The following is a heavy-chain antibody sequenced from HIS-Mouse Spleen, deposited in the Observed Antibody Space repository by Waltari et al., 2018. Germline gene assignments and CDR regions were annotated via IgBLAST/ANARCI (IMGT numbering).Heavy chain of an antibody. D-gene: IGHD7-27*01. CDR1: GFTFDDYG. J-gene: IGHJ4*02. CDR3: AQSATGDWDYFDY. V-gene: IGHV3-9*01. CDR2: ISWNSGSI. Sequence: EVQLVESGGGLVQPGRSLRLSCTASGFTFDDYGMHWVRQAPGKGLEWVSGISWNSGSIGYADSVKGRFTISRDNAKNSLYLQMNSLRAEDTALYYCAQSATGDWDYFDYWGQGTLVTVSS.